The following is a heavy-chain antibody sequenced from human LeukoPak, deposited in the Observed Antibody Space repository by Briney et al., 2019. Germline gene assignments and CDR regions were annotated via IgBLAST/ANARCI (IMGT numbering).Heavy chain of an antibody. D-gene: IGHD6-19*01. CDR2: ISGSGGST. CDR3: AKDTVEQWLVRSDP. CDR1: GFTFSSYA. J-gene: IGHJ5*02. Sequence: PGGSLRLSCAASGFTFSSYAMSWVRQAPGKGLEWVSAISGSGGSTYYADSVKGRFTISRDNSKNTLYLQMNSLRAEDTAVYYCAKDTVEQWLVRSDPWGQGTLVTVPS. V-gene: IGHV3-23*01.